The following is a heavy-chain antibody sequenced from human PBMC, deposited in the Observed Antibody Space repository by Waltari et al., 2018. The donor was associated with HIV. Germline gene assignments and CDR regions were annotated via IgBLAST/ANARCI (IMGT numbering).Heavy chain of an antibody. CDR1: GGSISSGGYY. J-gene: IGHJ6*02. D-gene: IGHD3-3*01. CDR3: ARDHATIFGGGGRDYGMDV. V-gene: IGHV4-31*03. Sequence: QVQLQESGPGLVKPSQTLSLTCTVSGGSISSGGYYWSWIRQPPGKGLEWIGYSYYSGTTSNNPSLKSRVTISVDTSKNQFSLKLSSGTAADTAVYYCARDHATIFGGGGRDYGMDVWGQGTTVTVSS. CDR2: SYYSGTT.